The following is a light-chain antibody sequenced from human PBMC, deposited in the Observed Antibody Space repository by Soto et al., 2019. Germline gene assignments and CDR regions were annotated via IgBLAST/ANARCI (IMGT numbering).Light chain of an antibody. CDR1: QTVRNNY. J-gene: IGKJ5*01. CDR3: QHYQSGHPIT. Sequence: EIVLTQSPGTLSLSPGARAPLSCRARQTVRNNYLAWYQQKPGQAPRLLIYDASSRATGIPDRFTGSGSETSFTLTISRLEPEDFALYYCQHYQSGHPITFGQGTRLEIK. CDR2: DAS. V-gene: IGKV3-20*01.